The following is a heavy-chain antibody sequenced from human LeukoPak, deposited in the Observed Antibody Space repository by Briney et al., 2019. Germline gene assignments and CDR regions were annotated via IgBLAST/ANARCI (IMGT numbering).Heavy chain of an antibody. V-gene: IGHV1-8*01. D-gene: IGHD3-22*01. Sequence: ASVKVSCKTSGYNFSIYDANWVRQAAGQGPEWMGWMNPYTGSAGFPHKFQNRVTMTRNISISTAYLEVTRLTSEDTAVYYCARGVRRFRTGDYESSGYFPSDHWGQGTLVTVSS. CDR2: MNPYTGSA. J-gene: IGHJ4*02. CDR1: GYNFSIYD. CDR3: ARGVRRFRTGDYESSGYFPSDH.